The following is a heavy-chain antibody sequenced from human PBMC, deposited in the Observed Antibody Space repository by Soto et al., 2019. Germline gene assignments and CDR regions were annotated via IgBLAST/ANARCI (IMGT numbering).Heavy chain of an antibody. J-gene: IGHJ5*02. CDR1: GGSISTYY. D-gene: IGHD3-3*01. Sequence: AETLSLTCTVSGGSISTYYWGWIRQPPGKGLEWIGYYSESTSYNPSLMSRVTISVDTSKNQFSLKLSSVTAADTAVYYCARGWFSSGYFNWFDPWGQGTLVTVS. V-gene: IGHV4-59*01. CDR2: YYSEST. CDR3: ARGWFSSGYFNWFDP.